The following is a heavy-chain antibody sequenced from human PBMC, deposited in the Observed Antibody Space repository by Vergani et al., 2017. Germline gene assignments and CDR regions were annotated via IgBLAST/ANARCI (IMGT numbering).Heavy chain of an antibody. J-gene: IGHJ4*02. CDR1: GYTFTSYG. V-gene: IGHV1-18*01. Sequence: QVQLVQSGAEVKKPGSSVKVSCKASGYTFTSYGISWVRQAPGQGLEWMGWISAYNGNTNYAQKLQGRVTMTTDTSTSTAYMELRSLRSDDTAVYYCARDRYDFWSGYQPFDYWGQGTLVTVSS. CDR2: ISAYNGNT. CDR3: ARDRYDFWSGYQPFDY. D-gene: IGHD3-3*01.